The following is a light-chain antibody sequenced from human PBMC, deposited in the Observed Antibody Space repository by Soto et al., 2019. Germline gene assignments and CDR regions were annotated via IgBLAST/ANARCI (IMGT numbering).Light chain of an antibody. Sequence: EIVLTQSPGTLSLSPGERATLSCRASQSVSSNYLAWYQRKPGQAPRLLIYGPSSRATGIPNRFSGSGSGTDFTLTITRLEPEDFAVYYGQQYGISPPTFGQGTKVEL. CDR3: QQYGISPPT. J-gene: IGKJ1*01. CDR1: QSVSSNY. V-gene: IGKV3-20*01. CDR2: GPS.